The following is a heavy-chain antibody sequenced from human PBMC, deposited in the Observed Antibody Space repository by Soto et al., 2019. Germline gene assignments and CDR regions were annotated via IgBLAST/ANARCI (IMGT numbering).Heavy chain of an antibody. CDR1: GFTFSSYG. V-gene: IGHV3-33*01. Sequence: GGSLRLSCAASGFTFSSYGMHWVRQAPGKGLEWVAVIWYDGSNKYYADSVKGRFTISRDNSKNTLYLQMNSLRAEDTAVYYCARERVPWGDFWSGPDSNWFDPWGQGTLVTVSS. CDR3: ARERVPWGDFWSGPDSNWFDP. D-gene: IGHD3-3*01. CDR2: IWYDGSNK. J-gene: IGHJ5*02.